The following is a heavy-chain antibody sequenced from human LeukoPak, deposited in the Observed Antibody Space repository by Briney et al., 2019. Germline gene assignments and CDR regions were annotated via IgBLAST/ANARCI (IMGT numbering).Heavy chain of an antibody. CDR1: GYTFTSYY. V-gene: IGHV1-46*01. Sequence: GASVKVSCKASGYTFTSYYMHWVRQAPGQGLEWMGIINPSGGSTSYAQKFQGRVTMTRDMSTSTVYMELSSLGSEDTAVYYCARGRTGPDDAYYYYYMDVWGKGTTVTVSS. CDR2: INPSGGST. J-gene: IGHJ6*03. CDR3: ARGRTGPDDAYYYYYMDV. D-gene: IGHD1-1*01.